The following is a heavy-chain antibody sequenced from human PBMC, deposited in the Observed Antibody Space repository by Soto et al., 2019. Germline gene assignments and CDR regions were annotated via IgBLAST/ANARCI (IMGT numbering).Heavy chain of an antibody. V-gene: IGHV4-30-4*01. Sequence: SETLSLTCTVSGGSISSGDYYWSWIRQPPGKGLEWIGYIYYSGSTYYNPSLKSRVTISVDTSKNQFSLKLSSVTAADTAVYYCASHSSRYSYGPFDYWGQGTLVTVSS. CDR1: GGSISSGDYY. D-gene: IGHD5-18*01. CDR3: ASHSSRYSYGPFDY. J-gene: IGHJ4*02. CDR2: IYYSGST.